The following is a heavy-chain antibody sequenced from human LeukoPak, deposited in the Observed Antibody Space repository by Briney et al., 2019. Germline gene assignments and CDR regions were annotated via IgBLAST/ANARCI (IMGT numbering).Heavy chain of an antibody. Sequence: GGSLRLSCAASGFTFSDAWMSWVRQAPGKGLEWVGRIKSKTDGGTTDYAAPVKGRFTISRDDSKNTLYLQMNSLKTEDTAVYYCTTVGYCSGGSCYWDYYYGMDVWGQGTTVTVSS. CDR3: TTVGYCSGGSCYWDYYYGMDV. J-gene: IGHJ6*02. CDR2: IKSKTDGGTT. D-gene: IGHD2-15*01. CDR1: GFTFSDAW. V-gene: IGHV3-15*01.